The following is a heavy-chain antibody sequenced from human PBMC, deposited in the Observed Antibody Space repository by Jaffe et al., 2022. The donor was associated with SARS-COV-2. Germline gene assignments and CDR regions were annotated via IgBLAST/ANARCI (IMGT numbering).Heavy chain of an antibody. V-gene: IGHV1-46*01. J-gene: IGHJ5*02. CDR1: GYTFTSYY. CDR3: ARGGLSGSSYNWFDP. CDR2: INPSGGST. Sequence: QVQLVQSGAEVKKPGASVKVSCKASGYTFTSYYMHWVRQAPGQGLEWMGIINPSGGSTSYAQKFQGRVTMTRDTSTSTVYMELSGLRSEDTAVYYCARGGLSGSSYNWFDPWGQGTLVTVSS. D-gene: IGHD2-2*01.